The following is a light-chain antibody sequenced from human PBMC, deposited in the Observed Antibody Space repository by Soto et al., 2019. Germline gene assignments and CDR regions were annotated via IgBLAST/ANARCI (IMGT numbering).Light chain of an antibody. CDR3: QQSYSTPPT. J-gene: IGKJ1*01. CDR1: QSISSY. CDR2: AAS. V-gene: IGKV1-39*01. Sequence: DIQMTQSPSSLSASVGDRVTITCRASQSISSYLNWYQQKPGKAPKLLMYAASSLQSGVPSRFRGSGSGTDFTLTISSLQIEEFATYYCQQSYSTPPTFGQGTKVEI.